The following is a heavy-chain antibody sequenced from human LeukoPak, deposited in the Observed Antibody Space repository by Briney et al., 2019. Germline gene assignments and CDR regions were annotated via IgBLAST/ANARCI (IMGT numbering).Heavy chain of an antibody. CDR2: LGGRGDGP. D-gene: IGHD6-25*01. J-gene: IGHJ3*02. V-gene: IGHV3-23*01. CDR1: RFIFSDYA. Sequence: PGGSLRLSCTASRFIFSDYAMSWVRQAPGKRPEWVSTLGGRGDGPYYSDAVKGRFTISRDDDTDTLYLQMNSLKVEDTAVYYCANRRGPRQRDAFDIWGQGTMVTVSS. CDR3: ANRRGPRQRDAFDI.